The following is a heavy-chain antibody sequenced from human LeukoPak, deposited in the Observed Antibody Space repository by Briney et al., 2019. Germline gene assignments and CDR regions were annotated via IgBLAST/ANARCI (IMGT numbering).Heavy chain of an antibody. V-gene: IGHV6-1*01. D-gene: IGHD6-19*01. Sequence: SQTLTLTCATSGDSVTSYSAAWNWHRQSPSRDLEWLGSTNYRSKWYKDYLVSIKTRITNNPDTSKNQFPLKLNSVYTDVKALYDCAREVDYSSGWDFWGQGTLVTVSS. CDR1: GDSVTSYSAA. CDR2: TNYRSKWYK. CDR3: AREVDYSSGWDF. J-gene: IGHJ4*02.